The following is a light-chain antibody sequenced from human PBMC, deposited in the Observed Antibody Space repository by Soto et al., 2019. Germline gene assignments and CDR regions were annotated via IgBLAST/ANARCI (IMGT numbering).Light chain of an antibody. CDR2: GAS. CDR3: QQYNNWPLT. J-gene: IGKJ1*01. V-gene: IGKV3-15*01. CDR1: QSVSSN. Sequence: EIVMTQSPATLSVSPGERATLSCRASQSVSSNLAWYQQKPGQAPRLLIYGASTRATGIPDMFSGSGSGTEFTLTISSLQSEDFAVYYCQQYNNWPLTFGQGTKVDIK.